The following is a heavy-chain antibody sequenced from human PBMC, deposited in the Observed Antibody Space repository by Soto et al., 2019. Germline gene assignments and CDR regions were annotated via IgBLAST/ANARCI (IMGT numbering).Heavy chain of an antibody. V-gene: IGHV3-7*01. CDR3: ARDYGGVATPYYYYGMDV. J-gene: IGHJ6*02. D-gene: IGHD5-12*01. CDR2: IKQDGSEK. CDR1: GFTFSSYA. Sequence: GGSLRLSCAASGFTFSSYAMSWVRQAPGKGLEWVANIKQDGSEKYYVDSVKGRFTISRDNAKNSLYLQMNSLRAEDTAVYYCARDYGGVATPYYYYGMDVWGQGTTVTVSS.